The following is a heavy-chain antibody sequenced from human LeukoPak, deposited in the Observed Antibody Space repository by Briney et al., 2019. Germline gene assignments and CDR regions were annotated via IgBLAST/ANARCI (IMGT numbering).Heavy chain of an antibody. CDR1: GFTVSSNY. J-gene: IGHJ4*02. V-gene: IGHV3-53*01. D-gene: IGHD6-13*01. CDR3: ARALGSSWYYGY. Sequence: GGSLRLSCAASGFTVSSNYMSWVRQAPGKGLEWVSVIYSGGSTYYADSVKGRFTISRDNSKNTLYLQMNSLRAEDTAVYYCARALGSSWYYGYWGQGTLVTVSS. CDR2: IYSGGST.